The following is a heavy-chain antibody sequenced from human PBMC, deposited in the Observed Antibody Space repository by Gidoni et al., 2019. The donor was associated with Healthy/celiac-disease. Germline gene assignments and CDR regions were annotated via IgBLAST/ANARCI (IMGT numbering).Heavy chain of an antibody. CDR1: GFTFDDYA. D-gene: IGHD5-12*01. J-gene: IGHJ4*02. V-gene: IGHV3-9*01. CDR2: ISWNSGSI. CDR3: AKDIKTNSGYDLYYFDY. Sequence: EVQLVESGGGLVQPGRSLRLSCAASGFTFDDYAMHWVRQAPGKGLEWVSGISWNSGSIGYADSVKGRFTISRDNAKNSLYLQMNSLRAEDTALYYCAKDIKTNSGYDLYYFDYWGQGTLVTVSS.